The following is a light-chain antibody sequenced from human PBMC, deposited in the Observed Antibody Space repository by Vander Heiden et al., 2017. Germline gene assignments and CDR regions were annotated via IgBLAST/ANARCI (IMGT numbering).Light chain of an antibody. Sequence: DIQMTQSPSSLSVSVGDSVTFTCRASQGINTFLGWFQQKPGKAPKSLIYGASTLQSGVPSRFSGSGSGTYFTLTISSLQPEDFATYYCQQYDTFPITFGQGTRLEIK. J-gene: IGKJ5*01. CDR2: GAS. V-gene: IGKV1-16*01. CDR3: QQYDTFPIT. CDR1: QGINTF.